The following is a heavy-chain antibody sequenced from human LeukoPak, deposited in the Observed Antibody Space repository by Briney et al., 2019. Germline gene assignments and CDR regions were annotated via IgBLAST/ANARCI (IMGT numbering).Heavy chain of an antibody. CDR3: AADQGSGWYV. V-gene: IGHV1-2*02. Sequence: ASVKVSCKASGYTFTGCYMHWVRQAPGQGLEWMGWINPNSGGTNYAQKFQGRVTMTRDTSISTAYMELSRLRSDDTAVYYCAADQGSGWYVWGQGTLVTVSS. D-gene: IGHD6-19*01. J-gene: IGHJ4*02. CDR2: INPNSGGT. CDR1: GYTFTGCY.